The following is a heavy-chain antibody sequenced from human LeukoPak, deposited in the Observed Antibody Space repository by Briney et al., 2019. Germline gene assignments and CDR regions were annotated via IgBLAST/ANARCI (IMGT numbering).Heavy chain of an antibody. J-gene: IGHJ4*02. D-gene: IGHD3-22*01. Sequence: ASVKVSCKASGYTFTGYFMHWVRQAPGQGLEWMGWINPNSGGTNYAQKFQGRVTMTGDTSISTAYMDLSSLRSDDTAVYYCARGGVTEWFLVPFEYWGQGTLVTVSS. V-gene: IGHV1-2*02. CDR2: INPNSGGT. CDR1: GYTFTGYF. CDR3: ARGGVTEWFLVPFEY.